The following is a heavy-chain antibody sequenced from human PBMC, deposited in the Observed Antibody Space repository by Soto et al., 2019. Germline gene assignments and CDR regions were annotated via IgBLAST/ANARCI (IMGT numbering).Heavy chain of an antibody. Sequence: SQTRSLTCXISGDSVSSNTASWNWIRQSPSRGLEWLGRTYFRSKWYNDYAVSVKSRIIINPDTSNNQFSLQLNSVTPEDTAVYFRAKGDNLGPKTGYAFDPWGQGIMVTVSS. J-gene: IGHJ5*02. CDR3: AKGDNLGPKTGYAFDP. D-gene: IGHD5-12*01. CDR1: GDSVSSNTAS. V-gene: IGHV6-1*01. CDR2: TYFRSKWYN.